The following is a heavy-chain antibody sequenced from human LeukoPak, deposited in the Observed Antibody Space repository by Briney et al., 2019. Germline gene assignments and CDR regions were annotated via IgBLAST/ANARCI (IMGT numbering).Heavy chain of an antibody. D-gene: IGHD2-15*01. J-gene: IGHJ4*02. CDR2: ISGYNGNT. CDR3: ARADYCSGGSCYSGNFDY. V-gene: IGHV1-18*01. CDR1: GYSSTNYG. Sequence: ASVKVSCKASGYSSTNYGISWVRQAPGQGLEWMGWISGYNGNTKYAQKLQGRVTMTTDTSTSTAYMELRSLRSDDTAVYYCARADYCSGGSCYSGNFDYWGQGTLVTVSS.